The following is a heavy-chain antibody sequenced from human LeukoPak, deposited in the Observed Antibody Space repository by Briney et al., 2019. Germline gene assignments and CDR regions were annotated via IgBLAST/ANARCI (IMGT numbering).Heavy chain of an antibody. V-gene: IGHV4-59*01. CDR3: ARRSSDGYYYYYMDV. J-gene: IGHJ6*03. CDR2: IHYSGSA. D-gene: IGHD3-10*01. Sequence: SETLSLTCAVYGGSFSSYYWSWIRQPPGKGLEWIGYIHYSGSANYNPSLKSRVTISVDTSKNQFSLKVSSVTAADTAVYYCARRSSDGYYYYYMDVWGKGTTVTVSS. CDR1: GGSFSSYY.